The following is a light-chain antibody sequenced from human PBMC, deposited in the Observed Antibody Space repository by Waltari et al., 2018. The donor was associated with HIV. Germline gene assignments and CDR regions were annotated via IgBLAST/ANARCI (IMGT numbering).Light chain of an antibody. CDR1: QSVSSSF. Sequence: EIVLTQSPATLSLSPGERATLSCAASQSVSSSFLAWYQQKPGLAPRLLIYEASSRATGIPDRVSGSGSGTDFILTISRLEPEDFAVYYCQQYGSSPRTFGQGTKLEIK. CDR2: EAS. CDR3: QQYGSSPRT. V-gene: IGKV3D-20*01. J-gene: IGKJ2*01.